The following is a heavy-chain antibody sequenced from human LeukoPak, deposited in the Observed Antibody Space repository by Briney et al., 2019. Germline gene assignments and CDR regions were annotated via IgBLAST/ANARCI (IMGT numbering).Heavy chain of an antibody. CDR2: NNPSGGST. CDR1: GYTLTSYY. D-gene: IGHD3-3*01. Sequence: ASVKVSCKASGYTLTSYYMDLVRQAPGQGLEWRGLNNPSGGSTSYTQKFKGRVTMTRDTSTSTVYMELSSLRSEDTAVYYCARGIDDFWSGYHFDYWGQGTLVTVSS. CDR3: ARGIDDFWSGYHFDY. J-gene: IGHJ4*02. V-gene: IGHV1-46*01.